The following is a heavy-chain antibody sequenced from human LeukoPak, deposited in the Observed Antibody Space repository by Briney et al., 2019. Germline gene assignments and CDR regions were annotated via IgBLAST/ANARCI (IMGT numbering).Heavy chain of an antibody. CDR3: ARVMFGELSDYYYYYYMDV. D-gene: IGHD3-10*02. CDR2: IYYSGST. Sequence: TSSETLSLTCTVSGGSISSSSYYWGWIRQPPGKGLEWIGSIYYSGSTYYNPSLKSRATISVDTSKNQFSLKLSSVTAADTAVYYCARVMFGELSDYYYYYYMDVWGKGTTVTVSS. V-gene: IGHV4-39*07. J-gene: IGHJ6*03. CDR1: GGSISSSSYY.